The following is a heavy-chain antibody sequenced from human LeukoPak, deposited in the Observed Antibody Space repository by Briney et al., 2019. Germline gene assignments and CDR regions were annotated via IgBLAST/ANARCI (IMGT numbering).Heavy chain of an antibody. CDR1: GGPFSGYY. Sequence: PSETLSLTCAVYGGPFSGYYWSWIRQPPGKGLEWIGEINHSGSTNYNPSLKSRVTISVDTSKNQFSLKLSSVTAADTAVYYCARGRVTRWYFDLWGRGTLVTVSS. CDR2: INHSGST. J-gene: IGHJ2*01. D-gene: IGHD3-10*01. CDR3: ARGRVTRWYFDL. V-gene: IGHV4-34*01.